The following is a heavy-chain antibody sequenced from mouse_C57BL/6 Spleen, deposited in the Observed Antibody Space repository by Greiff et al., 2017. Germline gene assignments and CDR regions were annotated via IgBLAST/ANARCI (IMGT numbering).Heavy chain of an antibody. CDR2: INPNYGTT. CDR3: ARAGYYNNKYYAMDY. D-gene: IGHD2-5*01. CDR1: GYSFTDYN. J-gene: IGHJ4*01. V-gene: IGHV1-39*01. Sequence: EVQLQQSGPELVKPGASVKISCKASGYSFTDYNMNWVKQSNGKSLEWIGVINPNYGTTSYNQKFKGKATLTVDQSSSTAYMQLNSLTSEDSAVXYCARAGYYNNKYYAMDYWGQGTSVTVSS.